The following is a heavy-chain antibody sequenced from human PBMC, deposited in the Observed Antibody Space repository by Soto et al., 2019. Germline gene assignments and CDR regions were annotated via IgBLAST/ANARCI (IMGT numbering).Heavy chain of an antibody. Sequence: GSLRLSCVASGLTFGSRAMSWVRQAPGEGMQWVATITDNGGDAKYADSVRGRFVISRDNSKKTLYLQMTSLTAEDSAMYFCARGSTESYPGSRIFDFWGRGTPVTVSS. CDR3: ARGSTESYPGSRIFDF. CDR1: GLTFGSRA. J-gene: IGHJ4*02. CDR2: ITDNGGDA. D-gene: IGHD3-10*01. V-gene: IGHV3-23*01.